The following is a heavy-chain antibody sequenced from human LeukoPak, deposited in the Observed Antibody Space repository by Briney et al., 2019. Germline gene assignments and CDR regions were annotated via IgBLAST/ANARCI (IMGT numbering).Heavy chain of an antibody. V-gene: IGHV4-34*01. CDR1: GGSFSGYY. CDR3: ARGRSPSFRLKGYYYYGMDV. D-gene: IGHD1-26*01. CDR2: INHSGST. Sequence: SETLSLTCAVYGGSFSGYYWSWIRQPPGKGLEWIGEINHSGSTNYNPSLKSRVTISVDTSKNQFSLKLSSVTAADTAVYYCARGRSPSFRLKGYYYYGMDVWGQGTTVTVSS. J-gene: IGHJ6*02.